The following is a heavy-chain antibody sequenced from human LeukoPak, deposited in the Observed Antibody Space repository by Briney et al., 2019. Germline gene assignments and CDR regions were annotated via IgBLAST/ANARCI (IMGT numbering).Heavy chain of an antibody. Sequence: QTLSLTCAISGDTVSRNTAAWNWIRQSPSRGLEWLGRTYHRSKWYNDYAVSVKSRITVNPDTSKNQFSLQLKSVTPEDTAVYFCARQEIEVDDAFDIWGQGTMVSASS. CDR1: GDTVSRNTAA. CDR2: TYHRSKWYN. J-gene: IGHJ3*02. V-gene: IGHV6-1*01. CDR3: ARQEIEVDDAFDI. D-gene: IGHD3-22*01.